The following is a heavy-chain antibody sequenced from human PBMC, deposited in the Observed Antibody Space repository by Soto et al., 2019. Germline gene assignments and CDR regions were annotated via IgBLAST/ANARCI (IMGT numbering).Heavy chain of an antibody. D-gene: IGHD4-17*01. CDR3: ARTLYGDNVDY. Sequence: QVQLVQSGAEVKKPGASVKVSCKASGYTFTSYDINWVRQATGQGLEWMGWMNPNSGNTGYAQKCQRRGTMTRNTAISTAYRELSSLRSEDTAVDYCARTLYGDNVDYWGQGTLVTVSS. V-gene: IGHV1-8*01. J-gene: IGHJ4*02. CDR2: MNPNSGNT. CDR1: GYTFTSYD.